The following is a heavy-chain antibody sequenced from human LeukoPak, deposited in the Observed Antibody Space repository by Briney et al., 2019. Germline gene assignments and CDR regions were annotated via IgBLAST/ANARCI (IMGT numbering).Heavy chain of an antibody. D-gene: IGHD2-15*01. Sequence: VASVKVSCKASGGTFSSYAISWVRQAPGQGLEWMGRIIPIFGTANYAQKFQSRVTITTDESTSTAYMELSSLRSEDTAVYYCARGGSGGSTGYFDYWGQGTLVTVSS. CDR3: ARGGSGGSTGYFDY. V-gene: IGHV1-69*05. CDR1: GGTFSSYA. J-gene: IGHJ4*02. CDR2: IIPIFGTA.